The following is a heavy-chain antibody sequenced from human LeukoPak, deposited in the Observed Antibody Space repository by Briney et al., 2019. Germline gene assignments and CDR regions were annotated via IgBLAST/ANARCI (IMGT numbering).Heavy chain of an antibody. V-gene: IGHV4-59*01. D-gene: IGHD3-22*01. CDR1: GGSISSYY. Sequence: PSETLSLTCTVSGGSISSYYWSWIRQPPGKGLEWIGFIYYRGSTNYNPSLKSRVTISVDTSKNQFSLKLSSVTAADTAVYYGARGGYYDSSGYSKFDYWGQGTLVTVSS. J-gene: IGHJ4*02. CDR3: ARGGYYDSSGYSKFDY. CDR2: IYYRGST.